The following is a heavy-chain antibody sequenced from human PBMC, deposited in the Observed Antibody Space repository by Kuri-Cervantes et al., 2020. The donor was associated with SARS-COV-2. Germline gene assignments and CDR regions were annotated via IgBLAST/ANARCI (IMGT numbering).Heavy chain of an antibody. Sequence: GGSLRLSCAASGFTFSNYWMHWVRQAPGKGLVWVSRTNTDGSSTSYADSVKGRFTISRDNAKNTLYLQINSLRAEDTAVYYCARAFLRGGSDYWGQGTLVTVSS. CDR1: GFTFSNYW. D-gene: IGHD1-26*01. CDR2: TNTDGSST. J-gene: IGHJ4*02. V-gene: IGHV3-74*01. CDR3: ARAFLRGGSDY.